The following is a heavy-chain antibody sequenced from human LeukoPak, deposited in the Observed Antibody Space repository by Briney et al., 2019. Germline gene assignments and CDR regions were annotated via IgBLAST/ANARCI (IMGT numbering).Heavy chain of an antibody. CDR2: INPNSGGT. V-gene: IGHV1-2*04. D-gene: IGHD7-27*01. Sequence: ASVKVSCKASGYTFTGYYMHWVRQAPGQGLEWMGWINPNSGGTNYAQKFQGWVTMTRDTSTNTAYMELRSLRSDDTAVYFCARGGKSELGTCDFWGQGTLVTVSS. J-gene: IGHJ4*02. CDR1: GYTFTGYY. CDR3: ARGGKSELGTCDF.